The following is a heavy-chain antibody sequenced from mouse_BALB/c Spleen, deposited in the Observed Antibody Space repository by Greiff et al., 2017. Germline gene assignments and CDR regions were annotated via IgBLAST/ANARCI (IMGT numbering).Heavy chain of an antibody. CDR2: IYPGDGDT. J-gene: IGHJ4*01. V-gene: IGHV1-87*01. D-gene: IGHD2-4*01. Sequence: QVQLKQSGAELARPGASVKLSCKASGYTFTSYWMQWVKQRPGQGLEWIGAIYPGDGDTRYTQKFKGKATLTADKSSSTAYMQLSSLASEDSAVYYCAREAIYYDYDDAMDYWGQGTSVTVSS. CDR1: GYTFTSYW. CDR3: AREAIYYDYDDAMDY.